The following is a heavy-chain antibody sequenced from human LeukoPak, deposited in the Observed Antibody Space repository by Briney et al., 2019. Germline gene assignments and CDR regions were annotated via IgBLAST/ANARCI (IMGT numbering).Heavy chain of an antibody. CDR2: IYTSGST. CDR1: GGSISSCY. V-gene: IGHV4-4*07. J-gene: IGHJ4*02. D-gene: IGHD3-16*02. Sequence: PSGTLSLTCTVSGGSISSCYWSWIRQPAGKGLEWIGRIYTSGSTNYNPSLNSRVAMSVDTSKNQFSLKLSSVTAADTAVYYCARVTRYYDYVWGSYRYYFDYWGQGTLVTVSS. CDR3: ARVTRYYDYVWGSYRYYFDY.